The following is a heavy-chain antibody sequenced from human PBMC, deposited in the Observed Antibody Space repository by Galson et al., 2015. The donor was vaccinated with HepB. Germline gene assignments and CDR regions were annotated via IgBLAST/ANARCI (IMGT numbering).Heavy chain of an antibody. D-gene: IGHD3-10*01. CDR1: GFTFSSYA. Sequence: SLRLSCAASGFTFSSYAMSWVRQAPGKGLEWVSAISGSGGSTYYADSVKGRFTISRDNSKNTLYLQMNSLRAEDTAVYYCAKDLYYGSGSYYRVYGMDVWGQGTTVTVSS. CDR3: AKDLYYGSGSYYRVYGMDV. CDR2: ISGSGGST. J-gene: IGHJ6*02. V-gene: IGHV3-23*01.